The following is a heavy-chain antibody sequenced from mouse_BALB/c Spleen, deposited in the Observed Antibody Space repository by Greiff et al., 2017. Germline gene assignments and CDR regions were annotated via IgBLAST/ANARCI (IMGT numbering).Heavy chain of an antibody. J-gene: IGHJ1*01. CDR1: GFTFSSYG. CDR2: INSNGGST. CDR3: ARDNWYFDV. V-gene: IGHV5-6-3*01. Sequence: EVQVVESGGGLVQPGGSLKLSCAASGFTFSSYGMSWVRQTPDKRLELVATINSNGGSTYYPDSVKGRFTISRDNAKNTLYLQMSSLKSEDTAMYYCARDNWYFDVWGAGTTVTVSS.